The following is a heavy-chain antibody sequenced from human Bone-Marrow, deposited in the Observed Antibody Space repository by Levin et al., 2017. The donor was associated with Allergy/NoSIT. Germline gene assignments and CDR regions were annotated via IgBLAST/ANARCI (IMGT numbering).Heavy chain of an antibody. V-gene: IGHV3-53*01. D-gene: IGHD3-10*01. CDR2: IYRGGST. J-gene: IGHJ4*02. CDR1: GFTVSNHY. Sequence: GESLKISCAASGFTVSNHYMSWVRQAPGKGLEWVSLIYRGGSTSYADSVKGRFTISRDNSKNTLYLQMNSLRAEDTAVYYCAGGPSRGYWGQGTLVTVSS. CDR3: AGGPSRGY.